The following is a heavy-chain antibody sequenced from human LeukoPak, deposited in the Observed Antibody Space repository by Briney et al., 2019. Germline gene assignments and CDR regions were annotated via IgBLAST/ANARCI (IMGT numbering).Heavy chain of an antibody. V-gene: IGHV1-8*01. Sequence: ASVKVSCKASGYTFTSYDINWVRQATGQGLEWMGWMNLNSGNTGYAQKFQGRVTMTRNASISTAYMEVSSLRSEDSAVYYCARGAREVVVVITKYYVDYWGQGTLVTVSS. CDR3: ARGAREVVVVITKYYVDY. CDR2: MNLNSGNT. D-gene: IGHD3-22*01. CDR1: GYTFTSYD. J-gene: IGHJ4*02.